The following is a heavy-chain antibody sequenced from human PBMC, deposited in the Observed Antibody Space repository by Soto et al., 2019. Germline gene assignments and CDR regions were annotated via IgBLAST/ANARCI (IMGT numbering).Heavy chain of an antibody. D-gene: IGHD3-16*01. V-gene: IGHV4-39*01. Sequence: PSETLSLTCTVSGGSISSSSYYWGWIRQPPGKGLEWIGSIYYSGSTYYNPSLKSRVTISVDTSKNQFSLKLSSVTAADTAVYYCARWGNNLDPWGQGILVTVSS. CDR3: ARWGNNLDP. J-gene: IGHJ5*02. CDR2: IYYSGST. CDR1: GGSISSSSYY.